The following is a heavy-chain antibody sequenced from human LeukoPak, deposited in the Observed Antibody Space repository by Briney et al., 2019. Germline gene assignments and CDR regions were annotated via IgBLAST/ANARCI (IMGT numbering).Heavy chain of an antibody. Sequence: GGSLRLSCAASGFTFSSYGMHWVRQAPGKGLEWVAVIWYDGSNKYYADSVKGRFTISRDNSKNTLYLQMNSLRAEDTAVYYCAKDRGYFDSYFDYWGQGTLVTVSS. CDR3: AKDRGYFDSYFDY. V-gene: IGHV3-33*06. CDR2: IWYDGSNK. J-gene: IGHJ4*02. D-gene: IGHD3-9*01. CDR1: GFTFSSYG.